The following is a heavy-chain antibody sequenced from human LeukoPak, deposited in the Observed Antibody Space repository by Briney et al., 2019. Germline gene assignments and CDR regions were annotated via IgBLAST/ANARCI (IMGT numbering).Heavy chain of an antibody. V-gene: IGHV1-8*03. D-gene: IGHD3-3*01. CDR3: ARDHRHDFWSGGPDFDY. J-gene: IGHJ4*02. Sequence: ASVKVSCKASGYRFTSYDINWVRQATGQGLEWMGWMNPNSRNTGYAQKFQGRVTITMDTSISTAYMELSSLRSDDTAVYYCARDHRHDFWSGGPDFDYWGQGTLVTVSS. CDR1: GYRFTSYD. CDR2: MNPNSRNT.